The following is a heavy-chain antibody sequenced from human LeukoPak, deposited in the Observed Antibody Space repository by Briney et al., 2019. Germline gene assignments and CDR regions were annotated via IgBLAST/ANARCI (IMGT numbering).Heavy chain of an antibody. CDR2: IKEDGSGI. CDR1: GFTFSSYW. Sequence: GGSLRLSCAASGFTFSSYWMSWVRQAPGKGLEWVANIKEDGSGIYYADSVKGRFTISRDNSKNTLYLQMNSLRAEDTAVYYCARGGRSGALIYNWNSCAFDIWGQGAMVTVSS. J-gene: IGHJ3*02. CDR3: ARGGRSGALIYNWNSCAFDI. D-gene: IGHD1-7*01. V-gene: IGHV3-7*01.